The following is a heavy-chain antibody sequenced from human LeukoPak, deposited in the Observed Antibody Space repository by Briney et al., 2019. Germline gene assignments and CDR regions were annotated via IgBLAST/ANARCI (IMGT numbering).Heavy chain of an antibody. Sequence: KPSETLSLTCTVSGGSISSYYWSWIRQPPGKGLEWIGYIYYSGSTNYNPSLKSRVTISVDTSKNQFSLKLSSVTAADTAVYYCARGTPKNYYDSSGYHYYFDYWGQGTLVTVSS. J-gene: IGHJ4*02. CDR1: GGSISSYY. CDR2: IYYSGST. D-gene: IGHD3-22*01. V-gene: IGHV4-59*08. CDR3: ARGTPKNYYDSSGYHYYFDY.